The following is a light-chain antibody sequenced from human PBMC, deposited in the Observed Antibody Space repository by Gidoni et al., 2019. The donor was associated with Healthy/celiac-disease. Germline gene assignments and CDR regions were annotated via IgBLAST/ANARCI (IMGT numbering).Light chain of an antibody. J-gene: IGKJ1*01. CDR3: RQALQTPRT. V-gene: IGKV2-28*01. Sequence: DLVLTQSPLSLPVTPGEPASISCRSSQSLLPSNGYNYLDWYLQKPGQSPQLLIDLGSNRASGVPYRFSGSGSGTDFTLKISRVEAEDVGVYYFRQALQTPRTFGQGTKVEIK. CDR1: QSLLPSNGYNY. CDR2: LGS.